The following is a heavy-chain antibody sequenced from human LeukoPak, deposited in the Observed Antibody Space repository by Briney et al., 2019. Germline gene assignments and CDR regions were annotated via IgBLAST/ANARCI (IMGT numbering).Heavy chain of an antibody. CDR1: GGSISSYY. CDR3: ARALYCSGGSCHAWFDP. J-gene: IGHJ5*02. Sequence: SETLSLTCTVSGGSISSYYWSWIRQPPGKGLEWIGYIYYSGSTNYNPSLKSRVTISVDTSKYQFSLKLSSVTAADTAVYYCARALYCSGGSCHAWFDPWGQGTLVTVSS. V-gene: IGHV4-59*01. CDR2: IYYSGST. D-gene: IGHD2-15*01.